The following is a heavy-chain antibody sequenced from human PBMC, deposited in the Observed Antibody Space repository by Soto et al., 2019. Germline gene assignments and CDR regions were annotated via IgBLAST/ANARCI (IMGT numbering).Heavy chain of an antibody. J-gene: IGHJ5*02. CDR3: AGELAVAGTAFSP. Sequence: SETLSLTCTVSGGSISSYYWSWIRQPPGKGLEWIGYIYYSGSTNYNPSLKSRVTISVDTSKNQFSLKLSSVTAADTAVYYCAGELAVAGTAFSPWGQGTLVTVSS. CDR1: GGSISSYY. V-gene: IGHV4-59*01. D-gene: IGHD6-19*01. CDR2: IYYSGST.